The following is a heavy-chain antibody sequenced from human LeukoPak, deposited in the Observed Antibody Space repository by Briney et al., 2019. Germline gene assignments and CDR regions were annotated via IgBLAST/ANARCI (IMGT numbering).Heavy chain of an antibody. V-gene: IGHV4-59*12. Sequence: SETLSLTCTVSGGSISSYYWSWIRQPPGKGLEWIGYIYYSGSTNYNPSLKSRVTISVDTSKNQFSLNLNSVTAADTAVYFCAREINRVTPPPTRSFDQWGQGILVTVSS. J-gene: IGHJ4*02. D-gene: IGHD4-23*01. CDR1: GGSISSYY. CDR2: IYYSGST. CDR3: AREINRVTPPPTRSFDQ.